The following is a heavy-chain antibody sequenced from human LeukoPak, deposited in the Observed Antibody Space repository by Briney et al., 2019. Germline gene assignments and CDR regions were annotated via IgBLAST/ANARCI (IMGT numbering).Heavy chain of an antibody. Sequence: QPGGSLRLSCAASGFTFSSYWMSWMRQAPGKGLEWVANIKYDGDEEYCVDSVKGRFTISRDNAKNSLYLQLNSLRVEDAAVYYCKSGGAAPGRFDYWGQGTLVTVSP. CDR3: KSGGAAPGRFDY. CDR1: GFTFSSYW. V-gene: IGHV3-7*01. J-gene: IGHJ4*02. CDR2: IKYDGDEE. D-gene: IGHD1-1*01.